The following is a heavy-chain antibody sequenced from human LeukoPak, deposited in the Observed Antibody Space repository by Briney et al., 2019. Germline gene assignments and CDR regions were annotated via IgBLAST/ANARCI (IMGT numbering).Heavy chain of an antibody. CDR3: AKSIEGDQGIMEVDY. D-gene: IGHD3-16*01. V-gene: IGHV3-30*18. J-gene: IGHJ4*02. CDR1: GFTFSSYG. Sequence: GGSLRLSCAASGFTFSSYGMHWVRQAPGKGLEWVAVISYDGSNKYYADSVKGRFTISRDNSKNTLYLQMNSLRAEDTAVYYCAKSIEGDQGIMEVDYWGQGTLVTVSS. CDR2: ISYDGSNK.